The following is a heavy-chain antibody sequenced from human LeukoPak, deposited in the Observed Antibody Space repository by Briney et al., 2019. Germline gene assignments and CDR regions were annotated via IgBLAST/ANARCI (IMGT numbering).Heavy chain of an antibody. CDR2: IKADGTEK. V-gene: IGHV3-7*03. CDR1: GFTFSKYW. J-gene: IGHJ4*02. Sequence: GGSLRLSCRASGFTFSKYWMTWVRQSPGKGLEWVANIKADGTEKYYVDSVKGRFTISRDNAKNSLYLQLNSLRAEDTAVYYCTRRLDYWGQGTLVTVSS. CDR3: TRRLDY.